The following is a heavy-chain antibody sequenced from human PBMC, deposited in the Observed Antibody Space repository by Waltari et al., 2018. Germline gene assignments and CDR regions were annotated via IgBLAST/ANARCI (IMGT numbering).Heavy chain of an antibody. CDR2: IYPKNGGK. J-gene: IGHJ4*02. D-gene: IGHD1-26*01. CDR3: AREFSGSYYVGDY. CDR1: GYSFTSYF. Sequence: QVQLVQSGAEVKKPGASVKISCKTSGYSFTSYFIHWVRQDPAGQGVGGMGIIYPKNGGKVYPQMLQGRVSITSDTSSSTVYMELSSLTSEDTAVYYCAREFSGSYYVGDYWGQGTSVTVSS. V-gene: IGHV1-46*01.